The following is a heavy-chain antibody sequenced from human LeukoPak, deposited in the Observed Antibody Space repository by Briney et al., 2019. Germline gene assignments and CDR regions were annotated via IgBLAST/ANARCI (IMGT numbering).Heavy chain of an antibody. CDR2: IYYSGST. CDR3: ARGGDYYDSSLSLFDY. Sequence: PSQTPSLTCTVSGGSISSGGYYWSWIRQHPGKGLEWIGYIYYSGSTYYNPSLKSRVTISVDTSKNQFSLKLSSVTAADTAVYYCARGGDYYDSSLSLFDYWGQGTLVTVSS. V-gene: IGHV4-31*03. D-gene: IGHD3-22*01. CDR1: GGSISSGGYY. J-gene: IGHJ4*02.